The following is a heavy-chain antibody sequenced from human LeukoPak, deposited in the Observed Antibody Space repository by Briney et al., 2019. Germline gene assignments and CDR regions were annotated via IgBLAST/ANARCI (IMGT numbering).Heavy chain of an antibody. Sequence: SETLSLTCTVSGGSISSYYWGWIRQPPGKGLEWIGYINYSGTTNYNPSLKSRVTVLVDSSNNQFSLKLRSVTAADTAVYYCASGHYPFEYWGQGTLVTVSS. CDR1: GGSISSYY. CDR3: ASGHYPFEY. J-gene: IGHJ4*02. V-gene: IGHV4-59*01. D-gene: IGHD1-26*01. CDR2: INYSGTT.